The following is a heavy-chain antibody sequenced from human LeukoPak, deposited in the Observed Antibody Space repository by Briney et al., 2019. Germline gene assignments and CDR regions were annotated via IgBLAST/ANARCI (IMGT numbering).Heavy chain of an antibody. J-gene: IGHJ4*02. V-gene: IGHV4-39*07. Sequence: SETLSLTCTVSGGSISSSSYYWGWIRQPPGKGLEWIGSIYYSGGTYYNPSLRSRVTISVDTSKNQFSLKLSSVTAADTAVYYCAREMRPYYFDYWGQGTLVTVSS. CDR1: GGSISSSSYY. CDR3: AREMRPYYFDY. CDR2: IYYSGGT.